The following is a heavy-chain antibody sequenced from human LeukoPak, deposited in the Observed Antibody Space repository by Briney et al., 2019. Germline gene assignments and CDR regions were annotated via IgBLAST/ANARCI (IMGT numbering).Heavy chain of an antibody. CDR3: AKSGYNRFDY. CDR1: GFTLSSYG. D-gene: IGHD5-24*01. V-gene: IGHV3-23*01. Sequence: GGSLRLSCAASGFTLSSYGMNWVRQAPGKGLEWVSSISGSGSGGSTYYADSVKGRFTISRDNSKNTLYLQMNSLIAEDTAVYYCAKSGYNRFDYWGQGTRVTVSS. J-gene: IGHJ4*02. CDR2: ISGSGSGGST.